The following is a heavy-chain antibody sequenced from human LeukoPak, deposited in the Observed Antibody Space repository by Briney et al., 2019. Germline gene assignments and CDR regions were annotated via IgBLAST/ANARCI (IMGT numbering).Heavy chain of an antibody. V-gene: IGHV4-59*08. CDR2: IYYSGST. Sequence: KPSETLSLTCTVSGGSISGYYWSWLRQPPGKGLEWIGYIYYSGSTNYNPSLKSRVTISVDTSKNQFSLNLSSVTAADTAVYYCARRGDTAMVYYFDYWGQGTLVTVSS. CDR1: GGSISGYY. D-gene: IGHD5-18*01. J-gene: IGHJ4*02. CDR3: ARRGDTAMVYYFDY.